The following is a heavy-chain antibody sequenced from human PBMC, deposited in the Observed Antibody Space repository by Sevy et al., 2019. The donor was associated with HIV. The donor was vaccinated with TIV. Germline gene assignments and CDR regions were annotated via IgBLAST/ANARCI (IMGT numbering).Heavy chain of an antibody. V-gene: IGHV4-4*07. D-gene: IGHD6-13*01. J-gene: IGHJ5*02. CDR2: IYTSGST. CDR3: ARGRDSSSWPSNSFDP. Sequence: SETLSLTCTVSGGSISSYYWSWIRQPAGKGLEWIGRIYTSGSTNYNPSLKSRVTMSVDTSKNQFSLKLSSVTAADTAVYYCARGRDSSSWPSNSFDPWGQGTLVTVSS. CDR1: GGSISSYY.